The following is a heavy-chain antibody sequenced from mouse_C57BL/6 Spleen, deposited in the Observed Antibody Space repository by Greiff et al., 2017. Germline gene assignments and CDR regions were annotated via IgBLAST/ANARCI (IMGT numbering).Heavy chain of an antibody. CDR1: GYTFTSYW. Sequence: QVQLKQPGAELVRPGSSVKLSCKASGYTFTSYWMHWVKQRPIQGLEWIGNIDPSDSETHYNQKFKDKATLTVDKSSSTAYMQLSSLTSEDSAVYYCARSGGNYDYYAMDYWGQGTSVTVSS. D-gene: IGHD2-1*01. CDR3: ARSGGNYDYYAMDY. CDR2: IDPSDSET. V-gene: IGHV1-52*01. J-gene: IGHJ4*01.